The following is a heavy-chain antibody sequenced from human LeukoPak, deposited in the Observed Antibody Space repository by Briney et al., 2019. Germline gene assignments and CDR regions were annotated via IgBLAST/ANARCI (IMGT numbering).Heavy chain of an antibody. CDR3: AKSVLLWSRAPGAFDI. CDR1: GFTFSSYA. Sequence: SGGSLRLSCAASGFTFSSYAMSWVRQAPGKGLEWVSAISGSGGSTNYADSVKGRFTISRDNSKNTLYLQMNSLRAEDTAVYYCAKSVLLWSRAPGAFDIWGQGTMVTVSS. V-gene: IGHV3-23*01. J-gene: IGHJ3*02. D-gene: IGHD3-10*01. CDR2: ISGSGGST.